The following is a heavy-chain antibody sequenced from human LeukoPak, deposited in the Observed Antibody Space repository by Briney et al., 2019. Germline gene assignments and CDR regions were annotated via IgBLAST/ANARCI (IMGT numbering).Heavy chain of an antibody. CDR3: ARWIQLWFNPAGIDY. V-gene: IGHV4-39*07. J-gene: IGHJ4*02. Sequence: SETLSLTCTVSGGSISSSSYYWGWIRQPPGKGLEWIGSIYYSGSTYYNPSLKSRVTISVDTSKNQFSLKLSSVTAADTAVYYCARWIQLWFNPAGIDYWGQGTLVTVSS. CDR1: GGSISSSSYY. CDR2: IYYSGST. D-gene: IGHD5-18*01.